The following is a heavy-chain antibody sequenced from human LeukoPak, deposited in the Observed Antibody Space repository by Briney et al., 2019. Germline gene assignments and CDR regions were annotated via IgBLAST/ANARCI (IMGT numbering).Heavy chain of an antibody. CDR1: AFSLNAYN. V-gene: IGHV3-21*01. CDR3: ARDLQRYGSGYHGDQFDY. D-gene: IGHD2-15*01. J-gene: IGHJ4*02. Sequence: GGSLRLSCAASAFSLNAYNMNWVRQAPGKGLEWVSSISYTGTYIYYADSVKGRFTISRDNAKNSLYLQMNSLRAEDTAVYYCARDLQRYGSGYHGDQFDYWGQGTLVTVSS. CDR2: ISYTGTYI.